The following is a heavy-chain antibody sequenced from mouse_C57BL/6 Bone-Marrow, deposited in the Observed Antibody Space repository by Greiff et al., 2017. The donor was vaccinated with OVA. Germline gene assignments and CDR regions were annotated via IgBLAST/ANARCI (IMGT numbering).Heavy chain of an antibody. CDR2: IDPSDSYT. Sequence: QVQLQQPGAELVRPGTSVKLSCKASGYTFTSYWMHWVKQRPGQGLEWIGVIDPSDSYTNYNQKFQGKATLTVDTSSSTAYMQLSSLTSEDSAVYYCARNWDGFDYWGQGTTLTVSS. V-gene: IGHV1-59*01. CDR3: ARNWDGFDY. J-gene: IGHJ2*01. CDR1: GYTFTSYW. D-gene: IGHD4-1*01.